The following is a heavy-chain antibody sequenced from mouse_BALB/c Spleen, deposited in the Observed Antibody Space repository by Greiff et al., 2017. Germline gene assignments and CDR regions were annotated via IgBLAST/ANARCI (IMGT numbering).Heavy chain of an antibody. CDR3: ARMTARALYSWFAY. D-gene: IGHD3-2*01. Sequence: VQLQQSGPELVKPGASVKMSCKASGYTFTSYVMHWVKQKPGQGLEWIGYINPYNDGTKYNEKFKGKATLTSDKSSSTAYMELSSLTSEDSAVYYCARMTARALYSWFAYWGQGTLVTVSA. CDR2: INPYNDGT. V-gene: IGHV1-14*01. J-gene: IGHJ3*01. CDR1: GYTFTSYV.